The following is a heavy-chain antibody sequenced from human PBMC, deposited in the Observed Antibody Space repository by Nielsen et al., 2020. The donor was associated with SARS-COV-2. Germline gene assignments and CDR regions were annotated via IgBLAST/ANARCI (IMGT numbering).Heavy chain of an antibody. CDR2: INAGNGNT. J-gene: IGHJ4*02. CDR1: GYTFTSYV. V-gene: IGHV1-3*01. Sequence: ASVNVSCKASGYTFTSYVMHWVRQAPGQRLEWMGWINAGNGNTKYSQKFQGRVTITRDTSASTAYMELSSLRSEDTAVYYCARKRGATGAVDYWGQGTLVTVSS. D-gene: IGHD7-27*01. CDR3: ARKRGATGAVDY.